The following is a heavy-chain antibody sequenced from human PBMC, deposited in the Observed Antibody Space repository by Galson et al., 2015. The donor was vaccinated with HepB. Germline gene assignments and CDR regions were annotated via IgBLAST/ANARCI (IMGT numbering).Heavy chain of an antibody. J-gene: IGHJ4*02. Sequence: SLRLSCAASGFTVSSHYMSWVRQAPGKGLEWVSLIYSGGSTYYADPVKGRFTISRDKSNNPLYLQLNSLRSEDTAMYYCVRVGDFWCEPHLDYWGQGTLVTVSS. CDR1: GFTVSSHY. CDR3: VRVGDFWCEPHLDY. D-gene: IGHD3-3*01. CDR2: IYSGGST. V-gene: IGHV3-53*01.